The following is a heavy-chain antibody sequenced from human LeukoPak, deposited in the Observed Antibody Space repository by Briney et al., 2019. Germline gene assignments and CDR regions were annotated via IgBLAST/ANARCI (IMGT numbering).Heavy chain of an antibody. Sequence: GGSLRLSCAASGFTFSSYGMHWVRQAPGKGPEWVAVIWYDGSNKYYADSVKGRFTISRDNSKNTLYLQMNSLRAEDTAVYYCAASYDFWSGSTSFDYWGQGTLVTVSS. J-gene: IGHJ4*02. CDR1: GFTFSSYG. V-gene: IGHV3-33*01. CDR3: AASYDFWSGSTSFDY. D-gene: IGHD3-3*01. CDR2: IWYDGSNK.